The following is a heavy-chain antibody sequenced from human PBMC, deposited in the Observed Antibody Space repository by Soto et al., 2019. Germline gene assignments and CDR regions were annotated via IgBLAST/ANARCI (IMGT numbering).Heavy chain of an antibody. J-gene: IGHJ3*02. CDR1: GDSVSSNSAA. CDR2: TYYRSKWYN. D-gene: IGHD5-12*01. V-gene: IGHV6-1*01. CDR3: ARDRYLVATIRFDAFDI. Sequence: SQTLSLTCAISGDSVSSNSAAWNWIRQSPSRGLEWLGRTYYRSKWYNDYAVSVKSRITINPDTSKNQFSLQLNSVTPEDTAVDYCARDRYLVATIRFDAFDIWGQGTMVTVSS.